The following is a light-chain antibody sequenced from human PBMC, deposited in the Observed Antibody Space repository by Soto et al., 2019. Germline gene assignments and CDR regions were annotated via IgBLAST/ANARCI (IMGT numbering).Light chain of an antibody. CDR1: QGISSY. Sequence: DIQLTQSPSFLSASVGDRVTITCRASQGISSYLAWYQQKPGKAPKLLIYAASTLQSGVPSRFSGNGSRTEFTLTIRSLQPEDFATYYCQQLNSYPITFGQGTRLEI. J-gene: IGKJ5*01. CDR2: AAS. CDR3: QQLNSYPIT. V-gene: IGKV1-9*01.